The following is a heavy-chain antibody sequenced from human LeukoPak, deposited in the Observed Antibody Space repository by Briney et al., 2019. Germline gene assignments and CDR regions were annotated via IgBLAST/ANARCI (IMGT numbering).Heavy chain of an antibody. V-gene: IGHV3-48*03. Sequence: PGGSLRLSCAASGFTFSSYEMNWVRQAPGKGLEWVSYISSSGSTIYYADSVKGRFTISRDNAKNSLYLQMNSLRAEDTAVYYCARGSSYYNWFDPWGQGTLVTVSS. CDR2: ISSSGSTI. CDR3: ARGSSYYNWFDP. J-gene: IGHJ5*02. CDR1: GFTFSSYE. D-gene: IGHD3-10*01.